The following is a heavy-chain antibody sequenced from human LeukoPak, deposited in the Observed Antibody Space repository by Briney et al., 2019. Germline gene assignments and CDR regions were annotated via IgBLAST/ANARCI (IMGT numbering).Heavy chain of an antibody. CDR1: GFRFSSCV. CDR2: IDGTDGGS. V-gene: IGHV3-23*01. CDR3: ARVDAGNYDY. J-gene: IGHJ4*02. Sequence: GGSLRLSCVTSGFRFSSCVMSWVRQAPGKGLEYVSSIDGTDGGSYYAESVKGRFTISRDNSKNTLFLQMNSQRVEDTAVYYCARVDAGNYDYWGQGTLLTVSS. D-gene: IGHD1-26*01.